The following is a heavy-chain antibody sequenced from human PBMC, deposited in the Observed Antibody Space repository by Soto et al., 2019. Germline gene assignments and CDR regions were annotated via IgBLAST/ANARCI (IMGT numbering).Heavy chain of an antibody. D-gene: IGHD2-2*01. V-gene: IGHV3-7*03. J-gene: IGHJ6*02. Sequence: EVQLVESGGGLVQPGGSLRLSCAASGFTFSSYWMSWVRQAPGKGLVWVANIKGVGSERHYVDSVKGRFIISRDNAKNSLFLQMNSLRVEDTAVYYCARDGCTSATCDVYGMDVWGQGTTVTVSS. CDR2: IKGVGSER. CDR1: GFTFSSYW. CDR3: ARDGCTSATCDVYGMDV.